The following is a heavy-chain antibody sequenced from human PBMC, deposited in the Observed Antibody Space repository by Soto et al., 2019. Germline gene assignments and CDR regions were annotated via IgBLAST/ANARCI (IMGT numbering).Heavy chain of an antibody. CDR3: ARSLVVVPAAPPVARPIDY. V-gene: IGHV1-69*02. J-gene: IGHJ4*02. Sequence: SVKVSCKASGGTFSSYTISWVRQAPGQGLEWMGRIIPILGIANYAQKFQGRVTITADKSTSTAYMELSSLRSEDTAVYYCARSLVVVPAAPPVARPIDYWGQGTLVTVSS. D-gene: IGHD2-2*01. CDR2: IIPILGIA. CDR1: GGTFSSYT.